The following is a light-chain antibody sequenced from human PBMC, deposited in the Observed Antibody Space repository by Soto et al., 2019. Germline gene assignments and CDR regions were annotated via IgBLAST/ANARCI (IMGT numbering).Light chain of an antibody. Sequence: QLVLTQPSSASASLGSSVKLTCTQSSGHSTYIIAWHQHQPGRAPRHLMKLEGSGTYNKGSGVPDRFSGSSSGADRYLSISNLQFDDEADYYCETWDSNTRVFGGGTKVTVL. J-gene: IGLJ3*02. CDR3: ETWDSNTRV. CDR1: SGHSTYI. CDR2: LEGSGTY. V-gene: IGLV4-60*02.